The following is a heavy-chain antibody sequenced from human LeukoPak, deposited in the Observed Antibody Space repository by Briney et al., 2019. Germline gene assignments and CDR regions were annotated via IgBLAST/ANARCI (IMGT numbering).Heavy chain of an antibody. CDR2: IYHSGST. CDR3: ARDKRGFTYGEYNWFDP. V-gene: IGHV4-38-2*02. D-gene: IGHD5-18*01. J-gene: IGHJ5*02. CDR1: GNSISSGFY. Sequence: SETLSLTCTVSGNSISSGFYWGWIRQPPGKGLEWIGSIYHSGSTYYHTSLKSRVTISVDTSKNQFSLKLSSVTAADTAVYYCARDKRGFTYGEYNWFDPWGQGTLVTVSS.